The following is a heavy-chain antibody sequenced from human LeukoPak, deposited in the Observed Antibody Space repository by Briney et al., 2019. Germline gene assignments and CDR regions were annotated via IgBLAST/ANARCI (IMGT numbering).Heavy chain of an antibody. Sequence: SSETLSLTCIVSGGSISSYYWSWIRQPPGKGLEWIGYIYYSGSTNYNPSLKSRVTISVDTSKNQFSLKLSSVTAADTAVYYCARNSMTTVTGYYYYYMDVWGKGTTVTVSS. CDR1: GGSISSYY. J-gene: IGHJ6*03. D-gene: IGHD4-17*01. V-gene: IGHV4-59*01. CDR2: IYYSGST. CDR3: ARNSMTTVTGYYYYYMDV.